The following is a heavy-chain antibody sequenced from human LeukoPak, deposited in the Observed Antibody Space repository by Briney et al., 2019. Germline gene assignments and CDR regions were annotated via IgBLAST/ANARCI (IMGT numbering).Heavy chain of an antibody. CDR3: ARGVGSQDY. CDR1: GGSISSSSYY. Sequence: SETLSLTCTVSGGSISSSSYYWGWIRQPPGKGLEWIGSIYYSGSTNYNPSLKSRVTISVDTSKNQFSLKLSSVTAADTAVYYCARGVGSQDYWGQGTLVTVSS. J-gene: IGHJ4*02. CDR2: IYYSGST. D-gene: IGHD1-26*01. V-gene: IGHV4-39*07.